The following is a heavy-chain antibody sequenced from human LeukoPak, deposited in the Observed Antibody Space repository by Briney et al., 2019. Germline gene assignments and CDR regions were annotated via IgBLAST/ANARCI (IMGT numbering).Heavy chain of an antibody. J-gene: IGHJ3*02. Sequence: GGSLRLSCAASGFTFSDVWMTWVRRTPGRGLEWVASVRDDGREKSYVESVRGRFTISRDNAENSLYLQMNSLRAEGTAVYYCARTRWLQFDDAFDIWGQGTMVTVSS. CDR3: ARTRWLQFDDAFDI. CDR2: VRDDGREK. D-gene: IGHD5-12*01. CDR1: GFTFSDVW. V-gene: IGHV3-7*01.